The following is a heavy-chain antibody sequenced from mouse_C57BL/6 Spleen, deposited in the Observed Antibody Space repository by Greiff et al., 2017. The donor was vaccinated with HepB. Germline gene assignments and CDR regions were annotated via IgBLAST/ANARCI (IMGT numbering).Heavy chain of an antibody. V-gene: IGHV1-15*01. D-gene: IGHD2-5*01. J-gene: IGHJ3*01. CDR3: TAYYSNYVGFAD. Sequence: QVQLQQSGAELVRPGASVTLSCKASGYTFTDYEMHWVKQTPVHGLEWIGAIDPETGGTAYNQKFKGKAILTADKSSSTAYMELRSLTSEDSAVYYCTAYYSNYVGFADWGQGTLVTVSA. CDR2: IDPETGGT. CDR1: GYTFTDYE.